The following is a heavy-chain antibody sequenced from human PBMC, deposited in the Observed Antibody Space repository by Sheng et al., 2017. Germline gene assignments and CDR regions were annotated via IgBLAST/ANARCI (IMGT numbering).Heavy chain of an antibody. CDR1: GFTFSSYA. D-gene: IGHD3-3*01. J-gene: IGHJ4*02. V-gene: IGHV3-23*04. CDR2: ISGSGGST. CDR3: AKDLDGVGRNTIFGVAGFDY. Sequence: VQLVESGGGLVQPGGSLRLSCAASGFTFSSYAMSWVRQAPGKGLEWVSAISGSGGSTYYADSVKGRFTISRDNSKNTLYLQMNSLRAEDTAVYYCAKDLDGVGRNTIFGVAGFDYWGQGTLVTVSS.